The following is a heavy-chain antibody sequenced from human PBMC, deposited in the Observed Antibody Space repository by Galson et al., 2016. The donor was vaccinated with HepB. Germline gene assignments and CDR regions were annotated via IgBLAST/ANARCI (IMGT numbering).Heavy chain of an antibody. D-gene: IGHD2-21*02. V-gene: IGHV3-21*01. CDR2: ISGTSTYI. Sequence: SLRLSCAASLFSFSTYTINWLRQAPGKGLEWVSSISGTSTYIYYSDSVRGRFTIYRDNAKSSLYLHMSSLRAEDTAVYYCATSGGGYHFYYDYWGQGTLVTVSS. J-gene: IGHJ4*02. CDR1: LFSFSTYT. CDR3: ATSGGGYHFYYDY.